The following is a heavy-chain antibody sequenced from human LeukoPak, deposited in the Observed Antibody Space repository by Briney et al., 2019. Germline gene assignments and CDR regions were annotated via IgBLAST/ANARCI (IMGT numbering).Heavy chain of an antibody. D-gene: IGHD1-1*01. J-gene: IGHJ5*02. CDR3: ARAPTGTGGWNWFDP. V-gene: IGHV4-4*07. CDR2: IYTSGTT. Sequence: SEILSLTCTVSGGSISSYYWSWIRQPAGKGLELIGRIYTSGTTNYNPSLKSRVTMSVDTSKNQFSLKLSSVTAADTAVYYCARAPTGTGGWNWFDPWGQGTLVTVSS. CDR1: GGSISSYY.